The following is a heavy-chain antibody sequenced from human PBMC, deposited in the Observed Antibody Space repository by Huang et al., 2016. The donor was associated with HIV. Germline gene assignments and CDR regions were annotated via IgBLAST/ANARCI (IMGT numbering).Heavy chain of an antibody. CDR3: ATSTPDVGAGVLRSAFDI. CDR2: FDPEEGET. CDR1: GYTVSELS. V-gene: IGHV1-24*01. J-gene: IGHJ3*02. D-gene: IGHD2-15*01. Sequence: QVQLVESGAELKKPGASVRVSCKVSGYTVSELSLHWVRQAPEKGLEWMGGFDPEEGETSYAQRLQGRVTMTEDTSTDTAYMELSSLRPEDTAMYYCATSTPDVGAGVLRSAFDIWGQGTMVTVSS.